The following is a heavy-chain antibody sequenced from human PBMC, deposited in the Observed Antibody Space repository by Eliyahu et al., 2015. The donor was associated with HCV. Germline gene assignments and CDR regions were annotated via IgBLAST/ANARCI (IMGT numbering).Heavy chain of an antibody. CDR1: GGSIXSSXW. D-gene: IGHD2-15*01. CDR2: IYHSGST. V-gene: IGHV4-4*02. CDR3: ARAECSGGSCYSRYYYGMDV. Sequence: QVQLQESGPGLVKPSGTLSLTCAVSGGSIXSSXWXSWVRQPPGKGLEWIGEIYHSGSTNYNPSLKSRVTISVDKSKNQLSLKLSSVTAADTAVYYCARAECSGGSCYSRYYYGMDVWGQGTTVTVSS. J-gene: IGHJ6*02.